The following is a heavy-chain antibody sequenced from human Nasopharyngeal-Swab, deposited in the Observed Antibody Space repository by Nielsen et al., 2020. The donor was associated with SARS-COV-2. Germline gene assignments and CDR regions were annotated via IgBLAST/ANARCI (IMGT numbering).Heavy chain of an antibody. J-gene: IGHJ6*02. CDR3: ARGRGVAARRDYYYYGMDV. D-gene: IGHD6-6*01. CDR2: IYYSGST. Sequence: IRQPPGKGLEWIGYIYYSGSTNYNPSLKSRVTISVDTSKNQFSLKLSSVTAADTAMYYCARGRGVAARRDYYYYGMDVWGQGTTVTVSS. V-gene: IGHV4-59*01.